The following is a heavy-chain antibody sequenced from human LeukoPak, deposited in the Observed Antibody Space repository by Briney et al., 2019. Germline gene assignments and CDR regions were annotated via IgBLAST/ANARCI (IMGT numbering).Heavy chain of an antibody. CDR2: IRLDGGEK. J-gene: IGHJ4*01. CDR3: ARDGAAAGLYFDL. D-gene: IGHD6-13*01. V-gene: IGHV3-7*01. CDR1: GFTFSSYW. Sequence: GGSLRLSCAVSGFTFSSYWMNWVRQAPGKGLEWVASIRLDGGEKSYVDSVKGRFTISRDNTKNSLYLQMSSLRAEDTAVYYCARDGAAAGLYFDLWGQGTLVTVSS.